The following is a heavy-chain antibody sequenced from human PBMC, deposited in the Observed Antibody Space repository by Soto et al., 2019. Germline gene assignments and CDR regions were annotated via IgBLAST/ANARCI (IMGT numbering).Heavy chain of an antibody. Sequence: GASVKVSCKASGGTFSSYAISWVRQAPGQGLEWMGGIIPIFGTANYAQKFQGRVTITADESTSTAYMELSSLRSEDTAVYYCAGRAYDILTGHHYYYGMDVRGQGTTVTVSS. CDR1: GGTFSSYA. CDR2: IIPIFGTA. CDR3: AGRAYDILTGHHYYYGMDV. V-gene: IGHV1-69*13. J-gene: IGHJ6*02. D-gene: IGHD3-9*01.